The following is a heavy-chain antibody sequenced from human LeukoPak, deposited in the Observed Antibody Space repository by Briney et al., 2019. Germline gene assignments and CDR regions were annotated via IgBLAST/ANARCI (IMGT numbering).Heavy chain of an antibody. D-gene: IGHD6-19*01. CDR3: ARAVAGARSYYYYYMDV. J-gene: IGHJ6*03. V-gene: IGHV4-4*09. CDR1: GGSISSYY. Sequence: SETLSLTCTVSGGSISSYYWSWIWQPPGKGLEWIGYIYTSGSTNYNPSLKSRVTISVDTSKNQFSLKLSSVTAADTAVYYCARAVAGARSYYYYYMDVWGKGTTVTVSS. CDR2: IYTSGST.